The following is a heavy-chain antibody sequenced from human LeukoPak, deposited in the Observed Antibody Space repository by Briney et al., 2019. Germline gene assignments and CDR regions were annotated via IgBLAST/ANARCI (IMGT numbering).Heavy chain of an antibody. D-gene: IGHD3-3*01. CDR1: GFTFSIYA. Sequence: GGSLRLSCAVYGFTFSIYAMRSVRQAPGKGRELVSGIGGGSRHTMDADSVRDRCRIYRDNTRNTLYLHMNSLRAEDTALYYCAKEHDYSKAAPEWGFDSWGQ. V-gene: IGHV3-23*01. CDR3: AKEHDYSKAAPEWGFDS. J-gene: IGHJ4*02. CDR2: IGGGSRHT.